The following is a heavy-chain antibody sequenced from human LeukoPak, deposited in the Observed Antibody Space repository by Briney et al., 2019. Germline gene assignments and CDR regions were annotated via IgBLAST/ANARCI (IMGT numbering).Heavy chain of an antibody. CDR2: ISVSDGII. J-gene: IGHJ4*02. CDR3: TRDTHFYDY. Sequence: GGSLRLSCAPSGFSFNSYGMNWVRRAPGKGLERVSYISVSDGIIYYADSVKGRFTLSSDNAKNSLFLQMNSLRVEDTAIYYCTRDTHFYDYWGQGTLVTVSS. D-gene: IGHD2/OR15-2a*01. CDR1: GFSFNSYG. V-gene: IGHV3-48*01.